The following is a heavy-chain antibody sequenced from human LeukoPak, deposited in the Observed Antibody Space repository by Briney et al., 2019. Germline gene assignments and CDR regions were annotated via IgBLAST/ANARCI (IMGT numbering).Heavy chain of an antibody. CDR2: ISSSTTYI. Sequence: KTGGSLRLSCAASGFTFNTYSVSWVRQAPGKGLEWVSSISSSTTYIYYADSVKGRFTISRDNAKNSLHLQMNSLRAEDTAVYYCARDFPRDNDAFDIWGQGTMVIVSS. J-gene: IGHJ3*02. CDR1: GFTFNTYS. V-gene: IGHV3-21*01. CDR3: ARDFPRDNDAFDI.